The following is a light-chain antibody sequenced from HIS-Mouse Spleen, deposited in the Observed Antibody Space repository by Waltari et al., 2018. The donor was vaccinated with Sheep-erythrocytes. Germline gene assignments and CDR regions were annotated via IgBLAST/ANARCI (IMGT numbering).Light chain of an antibody. J-gene: IGLJ3*02. V-gene: IGLV2-23*01. CDR3: CSYAGSSTWV. CDR1: STDAGRYNL. Sequence: QSALTQPASVSGSPGPSITISCTGTSTDAGRYNLVSWYQQHPGKAPNLMIYEGSKRPSGVSNRFSGSKSGNTASLTISGLQAEDEADYYCCSYAGSSTWVFGGGTKLTVL. CDR2: EGS.